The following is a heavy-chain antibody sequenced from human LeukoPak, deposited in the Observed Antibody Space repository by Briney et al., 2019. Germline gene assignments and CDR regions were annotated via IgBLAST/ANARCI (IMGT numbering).Heavy chain of an antibody. Sequence: GGSLRLSCAASGFTVSSNYMSWVRQAPGKGLEWVSVIYSGGSTYYADSVEGRFTISRHNSKNTLYLQMNSLRAEDTAVYYCARSSRGYSYGDFDYWGQGTLVTVSS. CDR2: IYSGGST. J-gene: IGHJ4*02. V-gene: IGHV3-53*04. CDR3: ARSSRGYSYGDFDY. D-gene: IGHD5-18*01. CDR1: GFTVSSNY.